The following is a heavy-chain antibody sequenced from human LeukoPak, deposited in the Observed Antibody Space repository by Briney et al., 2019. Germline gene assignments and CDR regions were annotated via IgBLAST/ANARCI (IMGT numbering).Heavy chain of an antibody. D-gene: IGHD3-10*01. CDR1: GFTFSSYA. CDR2: ISGSGGGT. V-gene: IGHV3-23*01. Sequence: GGSLRLSCAASGFTFSSYAMSWVRQAPGKGLEWVSDISGSGGGTYYADSVQGRFTISRDNSKNTLYLQMNSLRADDTAVYYCAKRTDGSGSRGGVLDYWGQGTLVTVSS. CDR3: AKRTDGSGSRGGVLDY. J-gene: IGHJ4*02.